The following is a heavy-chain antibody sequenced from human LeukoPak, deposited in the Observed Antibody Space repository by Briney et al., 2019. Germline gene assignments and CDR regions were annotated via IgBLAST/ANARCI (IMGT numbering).Heavy chain of an antibody. CDR1: GFTFTKYW. CDR3: AKADGAYLWGMDV. Sequence: GDSLRLSCAASGFTFTKYWMTWVRQAPGKGLEWVGNIKQDGSDKNYMDSVKGRFTISRDNTKNSVYLQMNSLRAEDTALYYCAKADGAYLWGMDVWGQGTTVTVSS. CDR2: IKQDGSDK. J-gene: IGHJ6*02. V-gene: IGHV3-7*03. D-gene: IGHD4-17*01.